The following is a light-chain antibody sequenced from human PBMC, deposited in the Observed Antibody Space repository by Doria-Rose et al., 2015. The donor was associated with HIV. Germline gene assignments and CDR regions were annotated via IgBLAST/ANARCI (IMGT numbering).Light chain of an antibody. CDR1: QSFSSTY. V-gene: IGKV3-20*01. J-gene: IGKJ1*01. Sequence: EIVLTQSPGTLSLSPGERATLSCRASQSFSSTYFAWYQQKPGQAPSLRIYDGSTRATVIQDRCSASGSGTDFTLTISRLGPDDFALYYCHQYGASWTFGQGTKVEI. CDR2: DGS. CDR3: HQYGASWT.